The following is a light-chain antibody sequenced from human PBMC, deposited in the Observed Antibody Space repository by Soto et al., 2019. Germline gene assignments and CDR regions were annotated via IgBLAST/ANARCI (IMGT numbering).Light chain of an antibody. CDR1: SSDVGGYNY. Sequence: QSALTQPRSVSGSPGQSVTISCTGTSSDVGGYNYVSWYQQNPGKAPKLMIHDVTKRPSGVPDRFSGSKSGNTASLTISGLQAEDEADYYCCSYAGNYTYVFGTGIKLTVL. CDR3: CSYAGNYTYV. V-gene: IGLV2-11*01. CDR2: DVT. J-gene: IGLJ1*01.